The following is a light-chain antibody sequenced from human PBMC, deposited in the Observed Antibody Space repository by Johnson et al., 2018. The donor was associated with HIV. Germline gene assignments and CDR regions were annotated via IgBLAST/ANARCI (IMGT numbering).Light chain of an antibody. V-gene: IGLV1-51*01. CDR2: DTS. CDR3: GTWDSSLSAYV. J-gene: IGLJ1*01. Sequence: QSVLTQPPSVSAAPGQKVTISCSGSSSNIGNNFVSWYQQLPDTAPKVLIYDTSKRPSGIPDRFSGSKSGTSATLGITGLQTGDEAYYYCGTWDSSLSAYVFGTGTKVTVL. CDR1: SSNIGNNF.